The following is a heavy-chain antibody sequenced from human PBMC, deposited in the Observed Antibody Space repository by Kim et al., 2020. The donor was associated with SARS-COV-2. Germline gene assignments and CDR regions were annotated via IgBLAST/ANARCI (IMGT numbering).Heavy chain of an antibody. CDR1: GFTFSNYD. CDR2: ITTSGGST. J-gene: IGHJ4*02. Sequence: GGSLRLSCAASGFTFSNYDMSWVRQAPGKGLEWVSTITTSGGSTYYADSVKGRFTISRDNSKNTLYLQMNSLRAEDTAVHYCARHWVYWGQGTLVTVSS. CDR3: ARHWVY. V-gene: IGHV3-23*01. D-gene: IGHD3-16*01.